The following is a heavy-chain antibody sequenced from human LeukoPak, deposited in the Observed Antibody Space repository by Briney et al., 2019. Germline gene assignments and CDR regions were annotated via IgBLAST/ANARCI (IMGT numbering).Heavy chain of an antibody. CDR2: IYYSGST. Sequence: PSETLSLTCTVSGGSISNSSYYWGWIRQPPGKGLEWIGSIYYSGSTYYNPSLKSRVTISVDTSKNQFSLKLSSVTAADTAVYYCASNIDDSSGQTFDYWGQGTLVTVSS. J-gene: IGHJ4*02. CDR3: ASNIDDSSGQTFDY. CDR1: GGSISNSSYY. D-gene: IGHD3-22*01. V-gene: IGHV4-39*07.